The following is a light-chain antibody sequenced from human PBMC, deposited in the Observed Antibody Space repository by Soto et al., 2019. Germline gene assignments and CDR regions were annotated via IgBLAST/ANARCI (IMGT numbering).Light chain of an antibody. Sequence: LTPSPTTLSLSPGERATLSCRASQSVSSHLAWYQQKPGQAPRLLIYDASTRATGIPARFSGTGSETDFTLTISSLEPEDFAVYYCQQYDNSPITFGQGTRLEIK. J-gene: IGKJ5*01. CDR1: QSVSSH. CDR2: DAS. CDR3: QQYDNSPIT. V-gene: IGKV3D-15*02.